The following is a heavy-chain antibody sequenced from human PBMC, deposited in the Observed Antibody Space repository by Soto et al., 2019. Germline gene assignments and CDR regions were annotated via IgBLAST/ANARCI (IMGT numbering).Heavy chain of an antibody. CDR3: ARDGITGTYYFDY. J-gene: IGHJ4*02. D-gene: IGHD1-20*01. Sequence: GGSLRLSCAASGFTFSSYGMHWVRQAPGKGLEWVAVIWYDGSNKYYADSVKGRFTISRDNSKNTLYLQMNSLRAEDTAVYYCARDGITGTYYFDYWGQGTLVTVSS. V-gene: IGHV3-33*01. CDR1: GFTFSSYG. CDR2: IWYDGSNK.